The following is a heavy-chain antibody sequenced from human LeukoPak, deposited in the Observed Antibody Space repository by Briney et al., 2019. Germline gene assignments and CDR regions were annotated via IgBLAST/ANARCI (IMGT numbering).Heavy chain of an antibody. Sequence: PGASVKVSCTASGYTFTNYGISWVRQAPGQGLELMAWISAYNGNTNYAQKFQDRVTMTTDTSTSTASMELRSLTSDDTAVYYCARDSSVAGSFDSWGQGTLVTVSS. D-gene: IGHD6-19*01. V-gene: IGHV1-18*04. J-gene: IGHJ4*02. CDR1: GYTFTNYG. CDR2: ISAYNGNT. CDR3: ARDSSVAGSFDS.